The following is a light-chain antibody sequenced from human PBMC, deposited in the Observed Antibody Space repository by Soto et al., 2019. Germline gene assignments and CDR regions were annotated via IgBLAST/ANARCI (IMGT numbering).Light chain of an antibody. CDR3: HKYDSWPRT. CDR1: QSVSSN. CDR2: GES. Sequence: EIVMTESPSTLSVSPGEPATLSCRASQSVSSNLAWYQQKTGQAPRILIYGESTRATGIPDRLSGSGSGTELNLTISRLQSEDFAVYYCHKYDSWPRTFGQGTKVDIK. J-gene: IGKJ1*01. V-gene: IGKV3-15*01.